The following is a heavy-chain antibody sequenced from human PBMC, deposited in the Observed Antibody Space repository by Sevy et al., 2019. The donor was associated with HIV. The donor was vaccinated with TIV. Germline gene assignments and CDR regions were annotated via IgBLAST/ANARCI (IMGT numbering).Heavy chain of an antibody. J-gene: IGHJ6*02. V-gene: IGHV4-59*01. CDR3: ARRRTDYYYGMDV. CDR1: GDSISGYY. CDR2: IYYTRST. Sequence: SETLSLTCNVSGDSISGYYWSWIRQPPGKGLEWIGYIYYTRSTNYNPSLKSRVTISKDTSKNQVSLMLSSVIVADTAVYYCARRRTDYYYGMDVWGQGTTVTVSS.